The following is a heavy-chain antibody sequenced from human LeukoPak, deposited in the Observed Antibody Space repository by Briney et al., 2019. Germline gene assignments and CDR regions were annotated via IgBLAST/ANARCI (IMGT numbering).Heavy chain of an antibody. D-gene: IGHD6-19*01. CDR2: INPNSGGT. J-gene: IGHJ4*02. CDR1: GYTFTSHF. CDR3: ASSKAVAGTGFDY. V-gene: IGHV1-2*02. Sequence: ASVKVSCKASGYTFTSHFMHWVRQAPGQGLEWMGWINPNSGGTNYAQKFQGRVTMTRDTSISTAYMELSRLRSDDTAVYYCASSKAVAGTGFDYWGQGTLVTVSS.